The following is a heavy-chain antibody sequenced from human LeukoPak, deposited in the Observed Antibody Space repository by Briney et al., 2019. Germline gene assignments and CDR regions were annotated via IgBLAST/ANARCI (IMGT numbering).Heavy chain of an antibody. CDR2: IYSGGST. V-gene: IGHV3-66*01. D-gene: IGHD1-26*01. Sequence: GGSLRLSCAASGFTVSSNYMSWVRQAPGKGLEWVSVIYSGGSTYYADSVKGRFTISRDNAKNSLYLQMNSLRAEDTAVYYCARDKIVGATYFDYWGQGTLVTVSS. CDR1: GFTVSSNY. CDR3: ARDKIVGATYFDY. J-gene: IGHJ4*02.